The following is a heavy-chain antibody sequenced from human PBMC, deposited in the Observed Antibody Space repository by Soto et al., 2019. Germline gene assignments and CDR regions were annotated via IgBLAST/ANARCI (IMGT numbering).Heavy chain of an antibody. CDR2: IIPILGIA. D-gene: IGHD4-17*01. V-gene: IGHV1-69*02. CDR1: GGTFSSYT. CDR3: ARGRDYGGNSH. J-gene: IGHJ4*02. Sequence: QVQLVQSGAEVKKPGSSVKVSCKASGGTFSSYTISWVRQAPGQGLEWMGRIIPILGIASYAQKFQGRVTITANKSTSTAYMELSSLRSEDTALYYCARGRDYGGNSHWGQGTLVTVSS.